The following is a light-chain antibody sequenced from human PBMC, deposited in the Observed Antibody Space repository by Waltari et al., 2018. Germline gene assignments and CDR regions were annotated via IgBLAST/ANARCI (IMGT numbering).Light chain of an antibody. CDR3: QSYDSSLRGSR. V-gene: IGLV1-40*01. Sequence: QSGLTQPPSVSGAPGPRVTISCTGSSSNIGAGSDVHWYQVLPGTAPKLLIYENNHRPAGAAARFAAHKSGTSASLASPGHQAEDEADYYCQSYDSSLRGSRFCGVTKLTVL. CDR1: SSNIGAGSD. J-gene: IGLJ2*01. CDR2: ENN.